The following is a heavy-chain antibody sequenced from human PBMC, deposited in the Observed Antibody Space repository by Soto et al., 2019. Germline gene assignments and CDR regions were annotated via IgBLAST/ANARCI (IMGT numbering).Heavy chain of an antibody. CDR3: AKASMTTVITWGWFDP. V-gene: IGHV3-30*18. D-gene: IGHD4-4*01. Sequence: QVQLVEAGGGVVQPGRSLRLSCAASGFTFSSYGMHWVRQAPGKGLEWVAVISYDGSNKYYADSVKGRFTISRDNSKNTLYLQMNSLRAEDTAVYYCAKASMTTVITWGWFDPWGQGTLDTVSS. J-gene: IGHJ5*02. CDR2: ISYDGSNK. CDR1: GFTFSSYG.